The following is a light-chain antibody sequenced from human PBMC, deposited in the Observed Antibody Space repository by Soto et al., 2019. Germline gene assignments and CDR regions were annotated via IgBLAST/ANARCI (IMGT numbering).Light chain of an antibody. V-gene: IGKV1-5*01. CDR3: QQYNSYPWT. J-gene: IGKJ1*01. CDR2: HAY. CDR1: QSISSW. Sequence: DIQMSQSPSTLYASVGDRATRTCRASQSISSWLAWYQQKPGKAPKLLIYHAYSLESGVPSRFSGSESGTEFTLTINSLQPDDFATYYCQQYNSYPWTFGQGPKVDIK.